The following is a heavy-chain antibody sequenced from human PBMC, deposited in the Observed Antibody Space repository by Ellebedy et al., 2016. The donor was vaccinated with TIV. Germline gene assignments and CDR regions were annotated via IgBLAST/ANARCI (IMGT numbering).Heavy chain of an antibody. CDR3: AGRYCSSTSCYRDDAFDI. Sequence: ASVKVSCKASGYTFTDYYIHWVRQAPGQGLEWMGWINPNSGGTNYAQKFQGRVTMTRDTSISTAYMELSRLRSDDTAVYYCAGRYCSSTSCYRDDAFDIWGQGTMVTVSS. J-gene: IGHJ3*02. D-gene: IGHD2-2*01. CDR2: INPNSGGT. V-gene: IGHV1-2*02. CDR1: GYTFTDYY.